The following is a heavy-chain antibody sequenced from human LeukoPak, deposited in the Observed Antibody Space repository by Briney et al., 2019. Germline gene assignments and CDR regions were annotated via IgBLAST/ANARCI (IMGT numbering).Heavy chain of an antibody. D-gene: IGHD6-19*01. CDR3: ARWVAGQYYFDY. Sequence: GASVNVSCKASGYTFTDYYIHWVRQAPGQGLEWMGWINPNSGGTNYAQKFQGRVTMSRYTSITTAYMELSRLRSDDTAVYYCARWVAGQYYFDYWGQGTLVTVSS. V-gene: IGHV1-2*02. J-gene: IGHJ4*02. CDR1: GYTFTDYY. CDR2: INPNSGGT.